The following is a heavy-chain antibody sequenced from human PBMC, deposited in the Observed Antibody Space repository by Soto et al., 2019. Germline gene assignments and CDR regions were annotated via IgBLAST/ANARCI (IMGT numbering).Heavy chain of an antibody. CDR3: GRVFSNFWSFFDS. V-gene: IGHV4-30-2*01. CDR2: IYRSGST. Sequence: NPSETLSLTCAVSGDSLSFGVSSWAWIRPPPGKGLVWIGNIYRSGSTNYTPTLRRRVSISADKTKNQFSLKLSSATAAATAMYYCGRVFSNFWSFFDSWGQGTLVTVSS. J-gene: IGHJ4*02. CDR1: GDSLSFGVSS. D-gene: IGHD1-7*01.